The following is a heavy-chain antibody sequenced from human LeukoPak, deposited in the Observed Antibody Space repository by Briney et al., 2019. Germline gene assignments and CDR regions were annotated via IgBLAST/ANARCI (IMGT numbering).Heavy chain of an antibody. CDR3: AREGALHAFDI. CDR1: GFTFSSYA. D-gene: IGHD3-10*01. V-gene: IGHV3-30*04. CDR2: ISYDGSNK. Sequence: GGSLRLSCAASGFTFSSYAMHWVRQAPGKGLEWAAVISYDGSNKYYADSVKGRFTISRDNSKNTLYLQMNSLRAEDTAVYYCAREGALHAFDIWGQGTMVTVSS. J-gene: IGHJ3*02.